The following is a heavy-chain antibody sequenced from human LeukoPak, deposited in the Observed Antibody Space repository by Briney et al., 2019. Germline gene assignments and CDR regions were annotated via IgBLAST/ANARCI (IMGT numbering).Heavy chain of an antibody. Sequence: SETLSLTCTVSGGSISSYYWSWIRQPPGKGLEWIGYIYYSLTTNYNPSLKSRVTISVDTSKNQFSLKLTSVTAADTAVYYCARDSSSYYYYYMDVWGKGTTVTVSS. CDR3: ARDSSSYYYYYMDV. CDR1: GGSISSYY. D-gene: IGHD6-13*01. CDR2: IYYSLTT. V-gene: IGHV4-59*01. J-gene: IGHJ6*03.